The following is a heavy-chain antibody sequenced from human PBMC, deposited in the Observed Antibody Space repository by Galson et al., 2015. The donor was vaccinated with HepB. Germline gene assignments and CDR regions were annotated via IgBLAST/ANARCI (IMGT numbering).Heavy chain of an antibody. D-gene: IGHD2-15*01. Sequence: SVKVSCKASGYTFTSYYMHWVRQAPGQGLEWMGIINPSGGSTSYAQKFQGRVTMTRDTSTSTVYMELSSLRSEDTAVYYCARDDRIRDCSGGSCRPHNWFDPWGQGTLVTVSS. CDR3: ARDDRIRDCSGGSCRPHNWFDP. CDR1: GYTFTSYY. V-gene: IGHV1-46*01. J-gene: IGHJ5*02. CDR2: INPSGGST.